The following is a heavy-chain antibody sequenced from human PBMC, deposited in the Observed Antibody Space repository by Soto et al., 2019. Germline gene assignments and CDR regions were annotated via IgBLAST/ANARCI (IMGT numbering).Heavy chain of an antibody. Sequence: QVQLVESGGGVVQPGRSLRLSCAASGFTFSSYGMHWVRQAPGKGLEWVAVIWYDGSNKYYADSVKGRFTISRDNSKNTLYRQMNSLRAEDTAVYYCARDPAPYGDNWSPYDYWGQGTLVTVSS. V-gene: IGHV3-33*01. CDR1: GFTFSSYG. J-gene: IGHJ4*02. CDR2: IWYDGSNK. D-gene: IGHD4-17*01. CDR3: ARDPAPYGDNWSPYDY.